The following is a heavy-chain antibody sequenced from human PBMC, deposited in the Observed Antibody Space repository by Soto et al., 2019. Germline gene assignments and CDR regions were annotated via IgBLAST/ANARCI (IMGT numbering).Heavy chain of an antibody. D-gene: IGHD1-1*01. J-gene: IGHJ4*02. Sequence: GGSLRLSXAASGFTFSSYGMHWVRQAPGKGLEWVAVISYDGSNKYYADSVKGRFTISRDNSKNTLYLQMNSLRAEDTAVYYCAKSQMTTLANYWGQGTLVTVSS. CDR3: AKSQMTTLANY. CDR1: GFTFSSYG. CDR2: ISYDGSNK. V-gene: IGHV3-30*18.